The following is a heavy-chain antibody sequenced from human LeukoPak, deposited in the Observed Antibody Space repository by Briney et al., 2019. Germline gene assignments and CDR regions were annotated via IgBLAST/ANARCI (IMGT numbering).Heavy chain of an antibody. CDR3: ARDGFYDSSGYYYNWVFDY. J-gene: IGHJ4*02. CDR1: GGSITSYY. D-gene: IGHD3-22*01. Sequence: PSETLSLTCTVSGGSITSYYWSWIRQPAGKGLEWIGRTYTTGSTYYNHFLKSRVTMAVDTSKNQFSLRLSSVTAADTAVYHCARDGFYDSSGYYYNWVFDYWGQGTLVTVSS. CDR2: TYTTGST. V-gene: IGHV4-4*07.